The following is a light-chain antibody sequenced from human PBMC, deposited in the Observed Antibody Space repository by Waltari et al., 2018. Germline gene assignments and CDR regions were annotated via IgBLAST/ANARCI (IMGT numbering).Light chain of an antibody. CDR1: NIESKS. V-gene: IGLV3-21*01. CDR2: YDS. J-gene: IGLJ1*01. Sequence: TARVTCGGNNIESKSVHWYQQKPGQAPVLVISYDSDRPSGIPERFSGSNSGDTATLTISRVEAGDEADYYCQVWDANTDPGVFGTGTEVTVL. CDR3: QVWDANTDPGV.